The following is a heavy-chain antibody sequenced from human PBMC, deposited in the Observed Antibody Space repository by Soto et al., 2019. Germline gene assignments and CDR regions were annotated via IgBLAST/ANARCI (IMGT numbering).Heavy chain of an antibody. V-gene: IGHV3-23*01. CDR1: GFTFSNYA. D-gene: IGHD3-22*01. CDR3: EKDRGITMVVVTVLLDY. Sequence: EVQLLESGGGLVQPGGSLRLSCAASGFTFSNYAMSWVRQAPGKGLEWVSGITGTGGSTYYGDSVKGRFTISRDNSKNTLYLQMTSLRAEDTAVYYCEKDRGITMVVVTVLLDYWGQGTLVTVSS. CDR2: ITGTGGST. J-gene: IGHJ4*02.